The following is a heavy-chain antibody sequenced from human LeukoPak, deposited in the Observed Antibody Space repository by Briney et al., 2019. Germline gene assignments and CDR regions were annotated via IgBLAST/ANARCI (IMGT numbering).Heavy chain of an antibody. V-gene: IGHV3-23*01. J-gene: IGHJ1*01. D-gene: IGHD6-19*01. Sequence: GGSLRLSCAASGFSFSSYAMSWVRQAPGKGLEWVSAISGSGGSTYYADSVKGRFTISRDNSKNTLYLQMNSLRAEDTAVYYCAKADIAVAGTGLLEYLQHWGQGTLVTVSS. CDR3: AKADIAVAGTGLLEYLQH. CDR2: ISGSGGST. CDR1: GFSFSSYA.